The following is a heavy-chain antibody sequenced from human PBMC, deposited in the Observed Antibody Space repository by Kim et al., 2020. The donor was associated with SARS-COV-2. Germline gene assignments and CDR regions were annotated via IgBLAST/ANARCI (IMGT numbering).Heavy chain of an antibody. J-gene: IGHJ4*02. CDR3: AKGWGFDN. D-gene: IGHD3-16*01. V-gene: IGHV3-7*01. Sequence: DASDESYADTVKGRFTIYRDNARNSLYRQMNNLRVEDTAVYYCAKGWGFDNWGQGTLVTVSS. CDR2: DASDE.